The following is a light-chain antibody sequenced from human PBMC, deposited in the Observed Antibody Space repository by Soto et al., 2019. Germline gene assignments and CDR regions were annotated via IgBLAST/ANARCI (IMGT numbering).Light chain of an antibody. CDR2: DNN. Sequence: QSVLTQPPSVSAAPRQRVTISCSGRTSNIGTNAVNWYQQIPGKAPKLLIYDNNKRPSGIPDRFSGSKSGTSATLGITGLQTGDEADYYCGTWDSSLSAVVFGGGTKLTVL. CDR3: GTWDSSLSAVV. V-gene: IGLV1-51*01. J-gene: IGLJ2*01. CDR1: TSNIGTNA.